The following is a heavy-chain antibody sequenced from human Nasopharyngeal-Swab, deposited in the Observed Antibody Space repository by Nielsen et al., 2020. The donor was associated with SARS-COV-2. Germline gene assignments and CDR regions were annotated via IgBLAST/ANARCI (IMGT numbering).Heavy chain of an antibody. CDR3: ARIKSGPYSSLYYYGLDV. D-gene: IGHD1-26*01. CDR1: GWSFNSYY. Sequence: GSLRLSCAFYGWSFNSYYWTWIRQSPGKVLEWIGEISHSGSTKYNPSLKSRLTISVDTSNNQFSLKLTSVTAADTGVYYCARIKSGPYSSLYYYGLDVWGPGTTVTVSS. V-gene: IGHV4-34*01. CDR2: ISHSGST. J-gene: IGHJ6*02.